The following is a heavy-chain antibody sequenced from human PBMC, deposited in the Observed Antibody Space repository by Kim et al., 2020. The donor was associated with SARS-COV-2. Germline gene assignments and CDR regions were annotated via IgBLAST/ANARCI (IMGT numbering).Heavy chain of an antibody. V-gene: IGHV3-23*01. CDR3: SKDHIKQWLVRVYYFDY. J-gene: IGHJ4*01. D-gene: IGHD6-19*01. CDR2: IIGSGVST. CDR1: GFTFSSYA. Sequence: GGSLRLSCAASGFTFSSYAMSWVRQAPGKVLDFFSAIIGSGVSTYYADSVKGRFSISRYNSKYTLYLQINSLRAEDTAVYSCSKDHIKQWLVRVYYFDY.